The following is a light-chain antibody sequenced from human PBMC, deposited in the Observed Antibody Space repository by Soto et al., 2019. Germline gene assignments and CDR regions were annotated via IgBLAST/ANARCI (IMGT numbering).Light chain of an antibody. Sequence: EIVMTQSPATLSVSPGEGATLSCRASQPVRNNWLAWYQQKSGQAPRLLIYDASTRATGIPARFSGSGSGTEFTLTISSLQSEDLAVYFCQQYSGWPLTFGPGTKVDL. V-gene: IGKV3-15*01. J-gene: IGKJ3*01. CDR1: QPVRNN. CDR2: DAS. CDR3: QQYSGWPLT.